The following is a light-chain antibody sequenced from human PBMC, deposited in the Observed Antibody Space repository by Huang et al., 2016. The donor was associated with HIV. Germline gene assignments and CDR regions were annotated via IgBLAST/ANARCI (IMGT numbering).Light chain of an antibody. J-gene: IGKJ2*01. V-gene: IGKV3-15*01. CDR2: GAS. CDR1: QYVSSN. Sequence: ERVMTQSPATLSVSLEETATLSCRASQYVSSNLAWYQQKPGQAPRLLIYGASTRVTVIPAMFSGSGSGIEFTLTISTLQSEDFAVYYCQQYNNWPRTFGQGTKLEIK. CDR3: QQYNNWPRT.